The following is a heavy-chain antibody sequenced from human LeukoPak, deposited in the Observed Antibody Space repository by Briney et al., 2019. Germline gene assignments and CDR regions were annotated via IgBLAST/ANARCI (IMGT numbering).Heavy chain of an antibody. J-gene: IGHJ4*02. Sequence: SETLSLTCAVYGGSFSGYYWSWIRQPPGKGLEWIVELNHSGSTNYNPSLKSRVTISVDTSKIQFSLKLSSVTAADTAVYYCARANNDYVWGSYRPAFDYWGQGTLVTVSS. V-gene: IGHV4-34*01. CDR3: ARANNDYVWGSYRPAFDY. D-gene: IGHD3-16*02. CDR1: GGSFSGYY. CDR2: LNHSGST.